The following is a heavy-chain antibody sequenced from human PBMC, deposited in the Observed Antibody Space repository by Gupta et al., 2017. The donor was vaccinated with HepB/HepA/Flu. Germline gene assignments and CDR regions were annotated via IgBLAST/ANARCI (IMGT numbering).Heavy chain of an antibody. V-gene: IGHV4-34*01. D-gene: IGHD3-10*01. CDR3: AKTKLLGGAFDI. J-gene: IGHJ3*02. CDR1: GGSFSGYY. Sequence: QVQLQQWGAGLLKPSETLSLTCAVYGGSFSGYYWSWIRQPPGKGLEWIGEINHSGSTNYNPSLKSRVTISVDTSKNQFSLKLSSVTAADTAVYYCAKTKLLGGAFDIWGQGTMVTVSS. CDR2: INHSGST.